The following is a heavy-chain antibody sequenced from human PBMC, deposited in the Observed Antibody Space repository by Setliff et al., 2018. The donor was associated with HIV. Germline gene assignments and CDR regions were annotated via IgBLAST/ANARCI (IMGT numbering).Heavy chain of an antibody. CDR1: GGSISSSSYY. D-gene: IGHD2-2*01. CDR3: ARGARLLAGYANRWDYYYMRV. Sequence: SETLSLTCTVSGGSISSSSYYWGWIRQPPGKGLEWIGSIYYSGRTYCNPSLKSRITISVDTSKSQVSLKLNSVTVADTAVYYCARGARLLAGYANRWDYYYMRVWGKGTTVTVSS. J-gene: IGHJ6*03. CDR2: IYYSGRT. V-gene: IGHV4-39*07.